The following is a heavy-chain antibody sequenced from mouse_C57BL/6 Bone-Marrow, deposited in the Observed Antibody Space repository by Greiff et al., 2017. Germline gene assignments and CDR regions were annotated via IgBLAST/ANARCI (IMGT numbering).Heavy chain of an antibody. J-gene: IGHJ2*01. CDR3: TRSVITTVVARGY. CDR1: GYTFTSYW. CDR2: IYPGNSDT. Sequence: VHVKQSGTVLARPGASVKMSCKTSGYTFTSYWMHWVKQRPGQGLEWIGAIYPGNSDTSYNQKFKGKAKLTAVTSASTAYMELSSLTNEDSAVYYCTRSVITTVVARGYWGQGTTLTVSS. V-gene: IGHV1-5*01. D-gene: IGHD1-1*01.